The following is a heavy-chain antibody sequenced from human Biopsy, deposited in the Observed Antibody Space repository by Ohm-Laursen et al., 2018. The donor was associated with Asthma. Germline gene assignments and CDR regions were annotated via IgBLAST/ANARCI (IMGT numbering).Heavy chain of an antibody. V-gene: IGHV3-30-3*01. CDR2: ISYDGCSI. J-gene: IGHJ4*02. D-gene: IGHD6-19*01. Sequence: SLRLSCSASRFTYEMHWVRQAPGKGLEWVAVISYDGCSIYYADSVKGRFTISRDNSKNTLSLQMNSLTAEDTAVYYCAREGVAGTHIEDWGQGTLVTVSS. CDR1: RFTYE. CDR3: AREGVAGTHIED.